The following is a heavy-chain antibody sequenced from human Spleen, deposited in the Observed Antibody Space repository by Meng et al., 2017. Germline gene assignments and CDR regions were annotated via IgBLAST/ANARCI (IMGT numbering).Heavy chain of an antibody. V-gene: IGHV5-51*01. D-gene: IGHD6-19*01. CDR1: GYSFTSNW. CDR2: IYPGDSDT. J-gene: IGHJ3*02. CDR3: ARPVTGHDSFEI. Sequence: GESLKISCKGSGYSFTSNWIGWVRQMPGKGLEWMGIIYPGDSDTRYSPSFQGQVTISADKSISTAYLQWSTLKTSDTAIYYCARPVTGHDSFEIWGQGTVVTVSS.